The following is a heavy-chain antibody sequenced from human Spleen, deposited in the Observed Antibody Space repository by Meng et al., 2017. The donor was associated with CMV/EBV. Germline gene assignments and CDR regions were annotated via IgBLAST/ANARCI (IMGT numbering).Heavy chain of an antibody. CDR3: ARSRDGPPYYFDY. J-gene: IGHJ4*02. CDR2: IQHDGSEK. CDR1: GFTFSSYW. Sequence: GESLKISCAASGFTFSSYWMNWVRQAPGKGLEWVAGIQHDGSEKYYADSVKGRFTISRDNAKNSLYLQMNSLRAEDTAVYYCARSRDGPPYYFDYWGQGTLVTVSS. V-gene: IGHV3-7*01.